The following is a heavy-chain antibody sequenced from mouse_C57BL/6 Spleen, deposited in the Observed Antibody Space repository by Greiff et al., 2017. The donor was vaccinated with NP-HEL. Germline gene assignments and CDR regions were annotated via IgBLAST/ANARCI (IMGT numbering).Heavy chain of an antibody. CDR1: GYTFTSYW. J-gene: IGHJ4*01. CDR2: IDPSDSYT. D-gene: IGHD1-2*01. CDR3: ARRNYGHYYAMDY. Sequence: QVQLKQPGAELVMPGASVKLSCKASGYTFTSYWMHWVKQRPGQGLEWIGEIDPSDSYTNYNQKFKGKSTLTVDKSSSTAYMQLSSLTSEDSAVYYCARRNYGHYYAMDYWGQGTSVTVSS. V-gene: IGHV1-69*01.